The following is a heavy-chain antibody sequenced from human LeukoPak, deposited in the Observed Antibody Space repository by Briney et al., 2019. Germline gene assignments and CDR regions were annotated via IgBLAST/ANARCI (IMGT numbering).Heavy chain of an antibody. Sequence: SETLSLTCAVYGGSFSGYYWSWIRQPPGKGLEWIGEINHSGSTNYNPSLKSRVTISVDTSNNQFSLKLSSVTAADTAVCYCARGGTSSSSFPFDYWGQGTLVTVSS. CDR1: GGSFSGYY. CDR2: INHSGST. V-gene: IGHV4-34*01. J-gene: IGHJ4*02. D-gene: IGHD6-6*01. CDR3: ARGGTSSSSFPFDY.